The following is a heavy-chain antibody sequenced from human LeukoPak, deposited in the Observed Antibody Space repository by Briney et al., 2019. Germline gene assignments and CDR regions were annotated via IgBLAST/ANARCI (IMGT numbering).Heavy chain of an antibody. J-gene: IGHJ6*03. CDR1: GYTFTSYD. D-gene: IGHD5-12*01. CDR2: MNPNSGNT. V-gene: IGHV1-8*01. CDR3: ARAADIVATYYYYYYMDV. Sequence: ASVRVSCKASGYTFTSYDINWVRQATGQGLEWMGWMNPNSGNTGYAQKFQGRVTMTRNTSISTAYMELSSLRSEDTAVYYCARAADIVATYYYYYYMDVWGKGTTVTVSS.